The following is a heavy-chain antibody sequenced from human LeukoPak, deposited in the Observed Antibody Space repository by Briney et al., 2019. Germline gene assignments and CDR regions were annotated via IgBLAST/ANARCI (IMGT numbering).Heavy chain of an antibody. CDR2: ISYDGSNK. D-gene: IGHD3-3*01. Sequence: AGGSLRLSCAASGFTFSSYAMPWVRQAPGKGLEWVAVISYDGSNKYYADSVKGRFTISRDNSKNTLYLQMNSLRAEDTAVYYCARDLGGVTIFGVVIMDYYYGMDVWGQGTTVTVSS. V-gene: IGHV3-30-3*01. J-gene: IGHJ6*02. CDR1: GFTFSSYA. CDR3: ARDLGGVTIFGVVIMDYYYGMDV.